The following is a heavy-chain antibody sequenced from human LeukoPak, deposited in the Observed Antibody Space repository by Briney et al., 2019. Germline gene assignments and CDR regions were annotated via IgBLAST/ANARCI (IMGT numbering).Heavy chain of an antibody. J-gene: IGHJ4*02. CDR3: ARDIKSPHYHHSGSYWDYFDY. CDR2: INHSGST. CDR1: GGSFSGYY. D-gene: IGHD1-26*01. V-gene: IGHV4-34*01. Sequence: SETLSLTCAVYGGSFSGYYWSWIRQPPGKGLEWIGEINHSGSTNYNPPLKSRVTISVDTSKNQFSLKLSSVIAADTAVYYCARDIKSPHYHHSGSYWDYFDYWGQGTLVTVSS.